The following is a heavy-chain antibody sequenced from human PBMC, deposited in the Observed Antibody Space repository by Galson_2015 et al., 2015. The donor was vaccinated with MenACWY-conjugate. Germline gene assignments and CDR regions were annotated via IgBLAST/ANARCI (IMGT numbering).Heavy chain of an antibody. D-gene: IGHD5-12*01. Sequence: SVKVSCKASGYTFITYALNWVRQAPGQGLEWMGWIDTNTGNPTYAQGFTGRFVFSLDTSVSTAYLQMSSLTAEDTAVYYCARGGFSGGYYSYGMDVWGQGTTVTVSS. CDR3: ARGGFSGGYYSYGMDV. V-gene: IGHV7-4-1*02. J-gene: IGHJ6*02. CDR2: IDTNTGNP. CDR1: GYTFITYA.